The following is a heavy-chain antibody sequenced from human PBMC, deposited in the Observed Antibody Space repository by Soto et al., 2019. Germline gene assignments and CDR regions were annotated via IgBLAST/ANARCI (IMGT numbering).Heavy chain of an antibody. CDR1: GGIFSTYA. Sequence: QVQLVQSGAEVKKPGSSVKVSCKASGGIFSTYAISWLRQAPGQGLEWMGGIIPIFGTQNYAQRFQGRVTITADESTSTAYMELSRRRSEDTAVYYCARDRDDYGSGNYYNRIDFWGQGTLVTVSS. J-gene: IGHJ4*02. V-gene: IGHV1-69*01. CDR2: IIPIFGTQ. CDR3: ARDRDDYGSGNYYNRIDF. D-gene: IGHD3-10*01.